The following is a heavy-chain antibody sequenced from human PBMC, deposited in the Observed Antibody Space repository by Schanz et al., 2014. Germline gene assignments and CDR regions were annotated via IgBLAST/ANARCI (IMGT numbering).Heavy chain of an antibody. D-gene: IGHD3-10*01. Sequence: QVQLVESGGGLVKPGGSLRLSCAASGFTLSSYAMHWVRQAPGKGLEWVAVIWYDENNKYYADSVKGRFTMSRDNFKNTLYLQMNSLRAEDTAVYYCARANYRRKINFDYWGRGTLVTVSS. V-gene: IGHV3-33*08. J-gene: IGHJ4*02. CDR2: IWYDENNK. CDR1: GFTLSSYA. CDR3: ARANYRRKINFDY.